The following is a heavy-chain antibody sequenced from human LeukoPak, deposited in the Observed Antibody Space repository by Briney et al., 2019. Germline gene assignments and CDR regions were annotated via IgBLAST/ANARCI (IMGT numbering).Heavy chain of an antibody. D-gene: IGHD4-23*01. CDR2: ISAYNGDT. CDR3: ARQLRWDQYYFDY. CDR1: GYTFTSYG. Sequence: ASVKVSCKASGYTFTSYGISWVRQAPGQGLEWMGWISAYNGDTKYALNLQGRVTMTTDTSTSTAYMELRSLRSDDTAVYYCARQLRWDQYYFDYWGQGTLVTVSS. J-gene: IGHJ4*02. V-gene: IGHV1-18*01.